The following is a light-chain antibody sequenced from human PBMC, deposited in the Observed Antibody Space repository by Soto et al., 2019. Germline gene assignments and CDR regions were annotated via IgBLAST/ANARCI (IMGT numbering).Light chain of an antibody. CDR2: GNS. CDR1: SSNTGAGYD. V-gene: IGLV1-40*01. J-gene: IGLJ3*02. CDR3: QSYDSSLNGWV. Sequence: QSVLTQPPLVSGAPGQRVTISCTGSSSNTGAGYDVHWYQQLPGTAPKLLIYGNSNRPSGVPDRFSGSKSGTSASLGITGLQAEDEADYYCQSYDSSLNGWVFGGGTKLTVL.